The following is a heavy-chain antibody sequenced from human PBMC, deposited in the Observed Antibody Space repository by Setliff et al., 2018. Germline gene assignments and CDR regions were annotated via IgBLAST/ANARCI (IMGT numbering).Heavy chain of an antibody. V-gene: IGHV3-21*01. CDR3: AKDPNGDFVGAFDS. Sequence: GGSLRLSCAASGFTFSTYSMNWVRQAPGRGLEWVSSISSSSSYIFYAESLKGRFTISRDNAKNSLSLQMNNLRTEDTAKYYCAKDPNGDFVGAFDSWGRGTLVTVSS. CDR2: ISSSSSYI. CDR1: GFTFSTYS. J-gene: IGHJ5*01. D-gene: IGHD2-21*02.